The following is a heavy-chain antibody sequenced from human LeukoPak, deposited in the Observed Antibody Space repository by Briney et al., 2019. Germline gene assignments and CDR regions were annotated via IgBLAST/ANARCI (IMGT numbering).Heavy chain of an antibody. J-gene: IGHJ4*02. CDR3: ARQTGSGLFTLP. D-gene: IGHD3/OR15-3a*01. V-gene: IGHV4-39*01. CDR1: GGSISSSNSY. Sequence: SETLSLTCTVSGGSISSSNSYWGWIRQPPGKGLEWIGSIYYTGNTYYNASLKSRVTISIDTSKNQISLRLTSGTATDTAMYYCARQTGSGLFTLPGGQGTLVTVSS. CDR2: IYYTGNT.